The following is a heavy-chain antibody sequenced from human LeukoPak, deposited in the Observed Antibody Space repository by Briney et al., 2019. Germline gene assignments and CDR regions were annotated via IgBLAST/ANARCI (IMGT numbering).Heavy chain of an antibody. J-gene: IGHJ4*02. CDR2: IRNKANSYTT. Sequence: GGSLRLSCGASGFTFSEHYMDWVRQAPGKGLEWVGHIRNKANSYTTEYAASVKGRFTISRDDSKNSLYLQMNSLKCEDTAVYYCAREWHCGSYYLGYFDYWGQGTLVTVSS. CDR1: GFTFSEHY. CDR3: AREWHCGSYYLGYFDY. D-gene: IGHD1-26*01. V-gene: IGHV3-72*01.